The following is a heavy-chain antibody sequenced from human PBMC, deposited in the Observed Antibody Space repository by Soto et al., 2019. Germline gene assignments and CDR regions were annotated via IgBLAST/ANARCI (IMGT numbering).Heavy chain of an antibody. CDR3: VKDKGSGWTILDY. CDR2: ISSNGGST. CDR1: GFTFSSYA. Sequence: GGSLRLSCSASGFTFSSYAMHWVRQAPGKGLEYVSAISSNGGSTYYADSVKGRFTISRDNSKNTLYLQMSSLRAEDTAVYYCVKDKGSGWTILDYWGQGTLVTVSS. D-gene: IGHD6-19*01. J-gene: IGHJ4*02. V-gene: IGHV3-64D*08.